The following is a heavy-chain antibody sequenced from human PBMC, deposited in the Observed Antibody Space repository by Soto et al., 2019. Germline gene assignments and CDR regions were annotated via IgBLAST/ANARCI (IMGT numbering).Heavy chain of an antibody. CDR1: GFPFSTSG. Sequence: GGTLTLSCEASGFPFSTSGMHWVRQAPATRLERVAVISYDGNTQYYGDSVKGRFTIARDNAKRTLYLQMDSLKTEDTSVYYCATKARATDSDYYGMDFWGQGTTVTVSS. CDR3: ATKARATDSDYYGMDF. J-gene: IGHJ6*02. V-gene: IGHV3-30*03. CDR2: ISYDGNTQ. D-gene: IGHD2-15*01.